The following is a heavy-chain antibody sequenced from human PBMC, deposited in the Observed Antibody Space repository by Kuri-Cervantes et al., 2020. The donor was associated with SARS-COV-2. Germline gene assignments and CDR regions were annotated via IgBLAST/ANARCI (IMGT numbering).Heavy chain of an antibody. CDR1: GFTVANHY. Sequence: GESLKISCAGSGFTVANHYMSWVRQAPGKGLEWVSILYGGDKTDYADSVKGRFTISRDNSKNTLLLQMDSLRADDAAVYYCARDRDSNGWLGAYDIWGQGTMVTVSS. V-gene: IGHV3-53*01. CDR2: LYGGDKT. CDR3: ARDRDSNGWLGAYDI. D-gene: IGHD6-19*01. J-gene: IGHJ3*02.